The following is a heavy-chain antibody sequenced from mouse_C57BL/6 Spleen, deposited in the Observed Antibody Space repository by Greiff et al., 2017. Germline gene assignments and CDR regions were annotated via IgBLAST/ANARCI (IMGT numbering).Heavy chain of an antibody. CDR1: GYTFTDYN. Sequence: EVQLQQSGPELVKPGASVKIPCKASGYTFTDYNMDWVKQSHGKSLEWIGDINPNNGGTIYNQKFKGKATLTVDKSSSTAYMELRSLTSEDTAVYYCARYYGSSYERYFDVWGTGTTVTVAS. CDR3: ARYYGSSYERYFDV. D-gene: IGHD1-1*01. CDR2: INPNNGGT. J-gene: IGHJ1*03. V-gene: IGHV1-18*01.